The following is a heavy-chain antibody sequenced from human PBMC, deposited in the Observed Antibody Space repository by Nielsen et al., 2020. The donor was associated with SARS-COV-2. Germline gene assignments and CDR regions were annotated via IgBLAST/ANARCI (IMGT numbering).Heavy chain of an antibody. J-gene: IGHJ4*02. CDR3: ARVGGRYCSSTSCPFDY. V-gene: IGHV4-30-4*01. CDR1: GGSISSGDYY. D-gene: IGHD2-2*01. CDR2: IYYSGST. Sequence: SETLSLTCTVSGGSISSGDYYWSWIRQPPGKGLEWIRYIYYSGSTYYNPSLKSRVTISVDTSKNQFSLKLSSVTAADTAVYYCARVGGRYCSSTSCPFDYWGQGTLVTVSS.